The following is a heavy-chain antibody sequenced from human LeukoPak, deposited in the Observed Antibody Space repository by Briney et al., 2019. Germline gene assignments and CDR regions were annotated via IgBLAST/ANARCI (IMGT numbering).Heavy chain of an antibody. Sequence: PSETLSLTCTVSGGSISSSSYYWGWIRQPPGKGLEWIGSIYYSGSTYYNPSLKSRVTISVDTSKNQFSLKLSSVTAADTAVYYCARQLRFLEWLSLFDYCGQGTLVTVSS. V-gene: IGHV4-39*01. D-gene: IGHD3-3*01. CDR3: ARQLRFLEWLSLFDY. J-gene: IGHJ4*02. CDR1: GGSISSSSYY. CDR2: IYYSGST.